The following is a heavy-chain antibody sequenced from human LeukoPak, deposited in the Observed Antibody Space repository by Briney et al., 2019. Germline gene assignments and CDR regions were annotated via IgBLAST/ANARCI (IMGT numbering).Heavy chain of an antibody. CDR3: SIKVEEGYSYGSSDWFDR. CDR1: GDSVSSNSAA. CDR2: TYYRPKWYN. J-gene: IGHJ5*02. Sequence: PSQTLSLTCALSGDSVSSNSAAWNWIRQSPSRGLEWLGRTYYRPKWYNDYAVSAKSRITINPDTSKTQFSLQLNSVTPVGTAVTCLSIKVEEGYSYGSSDWFDRWGQGTLVTVSS. V-gene: IGHV6-1*01. D-gene: IGHD5-18*01.